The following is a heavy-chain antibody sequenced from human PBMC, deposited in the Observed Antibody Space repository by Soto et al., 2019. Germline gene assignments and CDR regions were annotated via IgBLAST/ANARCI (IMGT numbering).Heavy chain of an antibody. D-gene: IGHD4-17*01. V-gene: IGHV1-69*13. J-gene: IGHJ6*02. CDR3: AREGLVLVPTTVNSDYYYYAMDV. Sequence: SVKVSCKASGYSFTNYYMHWVRQAPGQGLEWMGGIVPTVDTSTYAQKFQGGVTITADESTSTVYMELSTLRPEDTAVYYCAREGLVLVPTTVNSDYYYYAMDVWGQGTTVTVSS. CDR1: GYSFTNYY. CDR2: IVPTVDTS.